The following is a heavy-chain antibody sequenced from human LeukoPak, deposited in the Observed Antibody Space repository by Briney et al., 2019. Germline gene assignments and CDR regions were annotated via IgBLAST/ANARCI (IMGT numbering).Heavy chain of an antibody. CDR1: GFTFSTHS. J-gene: IGHJ6*02. V-gene: IGHV3-74*01. D-gene: IGHD3-10*01. CDR3: ASLLTPYHGSGGGGVDV. CDR2: ISGDGSMT. Sequence: GGSLRLSCAASGFTFSTHSMYWVRQAPGKELVWASRISGDGSMTSYADSVKGRFTISRDNAKDTLFLQMTSLRVEDTAVYSCASLLTPYHGSGGGGVDVWGQGTTVTVSS.